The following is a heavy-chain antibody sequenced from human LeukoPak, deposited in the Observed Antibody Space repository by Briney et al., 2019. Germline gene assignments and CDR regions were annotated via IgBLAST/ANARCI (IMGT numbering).Heavy chain of an antibody. V-gene: IGHV1-18*01. CDR3: ARDLSTVTSPNWLDP. J-gene: IGHJ5*02. CDR1: GYTFTSYG. CDR2: ISAFNGNT. D-gene: IGHD4-11*01. Sequence: AAVKVSCKASGYTFTSYGISWLRQAPGQRLEWLGWISAFNGNTNDAQKFRGRVRMTTDTSTSTAYMELRSLRSDDTAVYYCARDLSTVTSPNWLDPWGQGTLVTVSS.